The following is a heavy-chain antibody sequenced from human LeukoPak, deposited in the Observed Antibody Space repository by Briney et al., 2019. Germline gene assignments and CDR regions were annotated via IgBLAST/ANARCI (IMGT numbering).Heavy chain of an antibody. V-gene: IGHV4-30-4*01. CDR2: IYYSGST. CDR3: ARALTTETTGWFDP. Sequence: PSQTLSLTYTVSGGSISSGDYYWSWIRQPPGKGLEWIGYIYYSGSTYYNPSLKSRVTISVDRSKNQFSLKLSSVTAADTAVYYCARALTTETTGWFDPWGQGTLVTVSS. J-gene: IGHJ5*02. D-gene: IGHD4-11*01. CDR1: GGSISSGDYY.